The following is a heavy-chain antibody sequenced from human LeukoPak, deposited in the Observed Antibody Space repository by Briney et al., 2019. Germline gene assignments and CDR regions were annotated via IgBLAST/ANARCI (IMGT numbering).Heavy chain of an antibody. CDR2: IYYSGST. Sequence: SETPSLTCNVSGGSISSSSYYWGWIRQPPGKGLEWIGSIYYSGSTYYNPSLKSRVTISVDTSKNQFSLKLSSVTAADTAVYYCARRPFGSGSYSNYFDYWGQGTLVTVSS. V-gene: IGHV4-39*07. CDR3: ARRPFGSGSYSNYFDY. D-gene: IGHD3-10*01. J-gene: IGHJ4*02. CDR1: GGSISSSSYY.